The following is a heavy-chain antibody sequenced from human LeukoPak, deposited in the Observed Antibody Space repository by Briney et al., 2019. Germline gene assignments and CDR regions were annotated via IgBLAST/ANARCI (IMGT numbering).Heavy chain of an antibody. CDR3: AKLSSLVWFGELPFDY. J-gene: IGHJ4*02. CDR2: IYSGGST. CDR1: GFTVSSNY. Sequence: PGGSLRLSCAVSGFTVSSNYMSWVRQAPGKGLQWVSVIYSGGSTYYADSVKGRFTISRDNSKNTLYLQMNSLRAEDTAVYFCAKLSSLVWFGELPFDYWGQGTLVTVSS. V-gene: IGHV3-53*01. D-gene: IGHD3-10*01.